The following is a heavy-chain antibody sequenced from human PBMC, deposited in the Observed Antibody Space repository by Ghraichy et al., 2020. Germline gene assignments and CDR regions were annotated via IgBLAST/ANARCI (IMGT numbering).Heavy chain of an antibody. CDR2: ISSSGSTI. CDR1: GFTFSDYY. Sequence: GESLNISCAASGFTFSDYYMSWIRQAPGKGLEWVSYISSSGSTIYYADSVKGRFTISRDNAKNSLYLQMNSLRAEDTAVYYCARGGLYNWNPYWGQGTLVTVSS. D-gene: IGHD1-20*01. CDR3: ARGGLYNWNPY. V-gene: IGHV3-11*01. J-gene: IGHJ4*02.